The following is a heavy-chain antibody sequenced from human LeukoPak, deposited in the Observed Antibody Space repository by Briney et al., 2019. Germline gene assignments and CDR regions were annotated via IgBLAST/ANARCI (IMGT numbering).Heavy chain of an antibody. Sequence: SETLSLTCTVSGGSISSDYWSWIRQPPGKGLEWIGYIYYSGSTNYIPSLKSRVAISVDTSKNQFSLKLSSVTAADTAVYYCARHLYGGLFDYWGQGTLVTVSS. J-gene: IGHJ4*02. CDR2: IYYSGST. D-gene: IGHD4-23*01. CDR1: GGSISSDY. V-gene: IGHV4-59*08. CDR3: ARHLYGGLFDY.